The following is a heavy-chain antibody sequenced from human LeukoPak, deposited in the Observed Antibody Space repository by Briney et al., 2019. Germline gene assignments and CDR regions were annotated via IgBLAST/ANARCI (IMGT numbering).Heavy chain of an antibody. J-gene: IGHJ4*02. V-gene: IGHV3-49*03. D-gene: IGHD5-24*01. CDR3: TRDEMASTRVY. Sequence: GGSLRLSCTASGFTLGAYAMSWFRQAPGKRLEWVGFIRSKAYGGTTEYAASVKGRFTISRDDSKSIAYLQMNSLKTEDTAVYYCTRDEMASTRVYWGQGTLVTVSS. CDR1: GFTLGAYA. CDR2: IRSKAYGGTT.